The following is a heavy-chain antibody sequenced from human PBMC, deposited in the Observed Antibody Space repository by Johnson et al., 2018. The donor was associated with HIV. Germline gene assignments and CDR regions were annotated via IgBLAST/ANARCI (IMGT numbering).Heavy chain of an antibody. CDR2: IYSGGSA. D-gene: IGHD5-18*01. Sequence: VQLVESGGGLVQPGGSLRLSCAASGFTVSNYYMTWVRQSPGKGLEWVSVIYSGGSAYYADSVKGRFTISRDNAKNTLYLQMNSLRAEDTAVYYCARERDTDMAGDAFDIWGQGTMVTVSS. CDR1: GFTVSNYY. CDR3: ARERDTDMAGDAFDI. J-gene: IGHJ3*02. V-gene: IGHV3-66*01.